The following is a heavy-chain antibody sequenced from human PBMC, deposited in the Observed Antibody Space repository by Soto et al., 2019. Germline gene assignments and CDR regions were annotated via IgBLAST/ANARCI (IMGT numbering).Heavy chain of an antibody. CDR1: GFTFSSYG. CDR2: IWYDGSNK. D-gene: IGHD2-15*01. J-gene: IGHJ6*02. Sequence: QVQLVESGGGVVQPGRSLRLSCAASGFTFSSYGMHWVRQAPGKGLEWVAVIWYDGSNKYYADSVKGQVTISRDNSKNTLYLQMNSLRAEEAAVYYCARKGHCSGGSCYQYYYYGMDVWGQGTTVTVSS. V-gene: IGHV3-33*01. CDR3: ARKGHCSGGSCYQYYYYGMDV.